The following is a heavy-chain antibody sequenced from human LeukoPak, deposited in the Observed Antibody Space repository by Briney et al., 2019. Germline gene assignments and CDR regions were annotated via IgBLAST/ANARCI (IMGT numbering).Heavy chain of an antibody. Sequence: PGGSLRLSCAASGFTFSSYWMSWVRQAPGKGLEWVANIKQDGSEKYYVDSVKGRFTISRDNSKNTLYLQMNSLRAEDTAVYYCARDLKPGAFDIWGQGTMVTVSS. J-gene: IGHJ3*02. CDR1: GFTFSSYW. CDR3: ARDLKPGAFDI. CDR2: IKQDGSEK. V-gene: IGHV3-7*03.